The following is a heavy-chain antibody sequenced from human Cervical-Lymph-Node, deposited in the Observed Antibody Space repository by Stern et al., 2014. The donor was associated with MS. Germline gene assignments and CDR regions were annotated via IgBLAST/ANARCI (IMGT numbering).Heavy chain of an antibody. J-gene: IGHJ3*02. D-gene: IGHD7-27*01. V-gene: IGHV3-74*02. CDR1: GFTFSSYW. Sequence: EVQLVESGGGLVQPGGSLRLSCAASGFTFSSYWMHWVRQAPGKGLVWVSRLNSDGSDTSYADSVKGRFTISRDNAKNTLYLQMNSLRAEDTAVYYCARIPLTGDVAFDIWGQGTMVTVSS. CDR2: LNSDGSDT. CDR3: ARIPLTGDVAFDI.